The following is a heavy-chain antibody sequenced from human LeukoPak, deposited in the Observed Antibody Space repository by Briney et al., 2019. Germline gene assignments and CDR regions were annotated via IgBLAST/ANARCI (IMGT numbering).Heavy chain of an antibody. CDR3: ARRTSSGYVLFDY. V-gene: IGHV5-51*01. Sequence: GESLKISRKGSGYSFTSYWIGWVRQMPGKGLEWMGITYPGDSDTRYSPSFQGQVTISADKSISTAYLQWSSLKASDTAMYYCARRTSSGYVLFDYWGQGTLVTVSS. CDR1: GYSFTSYW. D-gene: IGHD3-22*01. CDR2: TYPGDSDT. J-gene: IGHJ4*02.